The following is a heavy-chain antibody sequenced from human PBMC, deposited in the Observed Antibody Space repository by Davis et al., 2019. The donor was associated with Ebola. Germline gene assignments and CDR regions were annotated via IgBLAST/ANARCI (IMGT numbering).Heavy chain of an antibody. D-gene: IGHD6-19*01. CDR2: ISSSGDNT. J-gene: IGHJ4*02. CDR1: GFTFSSYW. CDR3: AKGSIAVALFDC. V-gene: IGHV3-23*01. Sequence: PGGSLRLSCAASGFTFSSYWMSWVRQAPGKGLEWVATISSSGDNTYYADSVKGRFTISRDNSKNTLFLQMNSLRAEDTAVYHCAKGSIAVALFDCWGQGTLVTVSS.